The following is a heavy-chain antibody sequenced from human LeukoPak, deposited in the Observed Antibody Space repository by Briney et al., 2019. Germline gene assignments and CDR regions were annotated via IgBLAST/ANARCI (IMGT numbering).Heavy chain of an antibody. J-gene: IGHJ4*02. V-gene: IGHV4-30-2*01. D-gene: IGHD3-10*01. Sequence: SQTLSLTCAVSGGSISSGGYSWSWIRQPPGKGLEWIGYTYHSGSTYYNPSLKSRVTISVDRSKNQFSLKLSSVTAADTAVYYCARGGFGDYYFDYWGQGTLVTVSS. CDR3: ARGGFGDYYFDY. CDR2: TYHSGST. CDR1: GGSISSGGYS.